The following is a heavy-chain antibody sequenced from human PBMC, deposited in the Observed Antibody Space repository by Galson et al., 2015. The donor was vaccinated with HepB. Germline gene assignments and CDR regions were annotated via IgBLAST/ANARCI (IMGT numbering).Heavy chain of an antibody. CDR3: ARDSGITMVRGAIYFSDYYYYGMDV. CDR2: IWYDGSNK. CDR1: GFTFSSYG. D-gene: IGHD3-10*01. V-gene: IGHV3-33*08. J-gene: IGHJ6*02. Sequence: SLRLSCAASGFTFSSYGMHWVRQAPGKGLEWVAVIWYDGSNKFYADSVKGRFTISRDNSKNTLYPQMNSLRAEDTAVYYCARDSGITMVRGAIYFSDYYYYGMDVWGQGTTVTVSS.